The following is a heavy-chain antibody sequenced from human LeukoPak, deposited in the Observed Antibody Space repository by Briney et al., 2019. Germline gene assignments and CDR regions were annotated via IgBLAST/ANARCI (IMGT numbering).Heavy chain of an antibody. D-gene: IGHD3-16*01. CDR3: ARRGAVSGGSDY. Sequence: GGSLRLSCAASGFTFSSYTMHWVRQAPGKGLEYVSAITSNGGSTYYANSVKGRFTISRDNSKNTLYLQVGSLRAEDMAVYYCARRGAVSGGSDYWGQGTLVTVSS. CDR1: GFTFSSYT. CDR2: ITSNGGST. J-gene: IGHJ4*02. V-gene: IGHV3-64*01.